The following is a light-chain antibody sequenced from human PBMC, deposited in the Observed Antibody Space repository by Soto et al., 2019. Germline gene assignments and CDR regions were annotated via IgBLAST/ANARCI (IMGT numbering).Light chain of an antibody. Sequence: QSALTQPASVSGSPGQSITISCTGTSSDVGGYDYVSWYQQHPGKAPKLMIYEVSNRPSGVSNRFSGSKSGNTASLTISGLQAEDEADYDCSSYTSSITRVFGTGTKVTVL. CDR1: SSDVGGYDY. CDR3: SSYTSSITRV. CDR2: EVS. V-gene: IGLV2-14*01. J-gene: IGLJ1*01.